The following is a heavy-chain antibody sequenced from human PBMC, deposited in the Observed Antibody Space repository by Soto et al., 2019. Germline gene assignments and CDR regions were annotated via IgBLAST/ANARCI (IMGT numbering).Heavy chain of an antibody. Sequence: QVQLQQWGAGLLKPSETLSLTCAVYGGSFSGYYWSWIRQPPGKGLEWIGEINHSGSTNYNPSLKSRVTIXVXTXXNQFSLKLSSVTAAGTAVYYCAREKPYSSSWYHDYWGQGTLVTVSS. CDR3: AREKPYSSSWYHDY. V-gene: IGHV4-34*01. CDR1: GGSFSGYY. J-gene: IGHJ4*02. D-gene: IGHD6-13*01. CDR2: INHSGST.